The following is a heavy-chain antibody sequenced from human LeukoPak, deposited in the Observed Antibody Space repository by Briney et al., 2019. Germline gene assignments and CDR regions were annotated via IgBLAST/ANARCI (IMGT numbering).Heavy chain of an antibody. D-gene: IGHD4-17*01. J-gene: IGHJ4*02. V-gene: IGHV5-51*01. Sequence: HGESLKISCKGSGYSFTSYWIGWVRQMPGKGVEWVGIIYPDDSDTRYSPSFQNQVIISADKSISTAYLQWSSLKASDTAMYYCARHYPGGDYFIDYWGQGTLVTVSS. CDR3: ARHYPGGDYFIDY. CDR1: GYSFTSYW. CDR2: IYPDDSDT.